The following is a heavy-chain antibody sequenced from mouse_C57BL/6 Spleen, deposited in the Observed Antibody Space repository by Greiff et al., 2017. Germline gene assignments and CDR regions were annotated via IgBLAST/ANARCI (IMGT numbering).Heavy chain of an antibody. CDR1: GYSITSGYY. Sequence: EVKLMESGPGLVKPSQSLSLTCSVTGYSITSGYYWNWIRQFPGNKLEWMGYISYDGSNNYNPSLKNRISITRDTSKNQFFLKLNSVTTEDTATYYCAREGDYDVDYWGQGTTLTVSS. CDR3: AREGDYDVDY. CDR2: ISYDGSN. D-gene: IGHD2-4*01. J-gene: IGHJ2*01. V-gene: IGHV3-6*01.